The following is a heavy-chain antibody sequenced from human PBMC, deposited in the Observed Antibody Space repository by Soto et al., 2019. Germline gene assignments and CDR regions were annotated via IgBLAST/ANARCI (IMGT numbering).Heavy chain of an antibody. V-gene: IGHV3-53*02. CDR3: ARFGVQDAFDI. J-gene: IGHJ3*02. Sequence: EVQLVETGGGLIQPGGSLRLSCAASGFVVDRTYMHWVRQAPGKGLEWVSVIYSGGGTYYADAVEGRFTISRDTSTNTLHLQMNDLRAEDTALYYCARFGVQDAFDIWGQGTMVTVSS. CDR2: IYSGGGT. D-gene: IGHD3-16*01. CDR1: GFVVDRTY.